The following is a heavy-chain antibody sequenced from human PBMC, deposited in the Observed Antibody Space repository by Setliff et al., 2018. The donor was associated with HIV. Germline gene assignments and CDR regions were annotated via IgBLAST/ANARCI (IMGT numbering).Heavy chain of an antibody. J-gene: IGHJ3*01. V-gene: IGHV3-11*05. CDR1: GFTFSDHY. CDR3: AREVTSFEAFDL. CDR2: ISKSGDYS. D-gene: IGHD2-21*02. Sequence: GGSLRLSCAASGFTFSDHYMNWVRQASGKGLEWVSYISKSGDYSNYADSVRGRFTISRDNAKNSLYLQMSSLRAEDTAVYYCAREVTSFEAFDLWGQGTMVTVSS.